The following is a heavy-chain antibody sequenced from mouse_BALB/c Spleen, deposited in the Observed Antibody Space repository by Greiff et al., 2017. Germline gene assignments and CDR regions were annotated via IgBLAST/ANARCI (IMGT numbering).Heavy chain of an antibody. CDR1: GFSLTSYG. D-gene: IGHD1-1*01. J-gene: IGHJ4*01. V-gene: IGHV2-9*02. Sequence: QVQLKQSGPGLVAPSQSLSITCTVSGFSLTSYGVHWVRQPPGKGLEWLGVIWAGGSTNYNSALMSRLSISKDNSKSQVFLKMNSLQTDDTAMYYCARTYYGSSCAMDYWGQGTSVTVSS. CDR3: ARTYYGSSCAMDY. CDR2: IWAGGST.